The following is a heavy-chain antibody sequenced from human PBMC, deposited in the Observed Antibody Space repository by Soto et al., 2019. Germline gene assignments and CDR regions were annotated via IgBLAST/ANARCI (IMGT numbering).Heavy chain of an antibody. J-gene: IGHJ4*02. Sequence: EVQLLESGGGLVQPGGSLRLSCAASGFTFSSYAMSWVRQAPGKGLEWVSAISGSGGSTYYADSVKGRFTISRDNSKHARYLQMNSLRAEDTAVYYCARRGPGTYFDYWGQGTLVTVSS. V-gene: IGHV3-23*01. D-gene: IGHD6-13*01. CDR1: GFTFSSYA. CDR2: ISGSGGST. CDR3: ARRGPGTYFDY.